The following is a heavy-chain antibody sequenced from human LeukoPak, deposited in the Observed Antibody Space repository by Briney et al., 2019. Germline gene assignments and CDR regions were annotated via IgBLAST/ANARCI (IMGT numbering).Heavy chain of an antibody. V-gene: IGHV1-2*02. CDR1: GYTFTDYY. CDR2: INPNSGGT. J-gene: IGHJ4*02. CDR3: AREAPYSSDDY. D-gene: IGHD6-25*01. Sequence: ASVKVSCKASGYTFTDYYMHWVRQAPGQGLEWMGWINPNSGGTNYAQKFQGRVTMTTDTSTSTAYMELRSLKSDDTAVYYCAREAPYSSDDYWGQGTPVTVSS.